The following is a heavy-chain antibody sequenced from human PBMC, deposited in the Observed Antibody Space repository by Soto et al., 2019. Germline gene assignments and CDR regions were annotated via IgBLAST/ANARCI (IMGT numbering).Heavy chain of an antibody. J-gene: IGHJ4*02. Sequence: TLSLTCAVQGGSFSGYYWTWIRQPPGTGLEWIGEINHSGSTNYNPSLKSRVTISVGTSKNQFSLKLTSVTAADTAVYYCARLGGFYQAFDSWGQGTLVTVSS. CDR1: GGSFSGYY. D-gene: IGHD3-22*01. CDR3: ARLGGFYQAFDS. V-gene: IGHV4-34*01. CDR2: INHSGST.